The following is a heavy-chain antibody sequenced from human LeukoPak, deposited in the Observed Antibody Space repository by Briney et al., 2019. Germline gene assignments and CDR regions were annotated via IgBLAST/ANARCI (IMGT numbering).Heavy chain of an antibody. V-gene: IGHV3-74*01. J-gene: IGHJ6*02. CDR3: ARDGAPSDWLDV. Sequence: GGSLRLSCAASGFTFSTYWMHWVRHAPGKGLVWVSRITSDGSSTSYADSVKGRFTISRDNAKNMLYLQMNSLRAEDTAVYYCARDGAPSDWLDVWGQGTTVTVSS. CDR1: GFTFSTYW. D-gene: IGHD3-9*01. CDR2: ITSDGSST.